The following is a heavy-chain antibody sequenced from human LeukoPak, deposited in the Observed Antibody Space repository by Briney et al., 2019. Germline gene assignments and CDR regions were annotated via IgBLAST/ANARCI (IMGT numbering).Heavy chain of an antibody. CDR3: VSSPKGTAVTANWFDP. D-gene: IGHD6-19*01. V-gene: IGHV4-39*07. CDR2: IYYNGHT. CDR1: GGSISGASIRGTTYY. Sequence: SETLSLTCTISGGSISGASIRGTTYYWGCVRQPPGKGLEWIGSIYYNGHTFSNPSLKSRVTMSLDTSRNQVSLKLSSVTAADTAVYYCVSSPKGTAVTANWFDPWGQGTLVTVSS. J-gene: IGHJ5*02.